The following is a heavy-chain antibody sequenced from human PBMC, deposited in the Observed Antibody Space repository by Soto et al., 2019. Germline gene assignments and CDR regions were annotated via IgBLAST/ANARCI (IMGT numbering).Heavy chain of an antibody. CDR3: ASPPWGGGRRLAY. V-gene: IGHV1-69*12. D-gene: IGHD1-26*01. CDR2: IIPIFGTA. Sequence: QVQLVQSGAEVKKPGSSVKVSCKASGGTFSSYAISWVRQAPGQGLEWMGGIIPIFGTANYAQKFQGRVTITADESRGTADMELSSLGPEDTAVYYCASPPWGGGRRLAYWGQGTLVTVSS. J-gene: IGHJ4*02. CDR1: GGTFSSYA.